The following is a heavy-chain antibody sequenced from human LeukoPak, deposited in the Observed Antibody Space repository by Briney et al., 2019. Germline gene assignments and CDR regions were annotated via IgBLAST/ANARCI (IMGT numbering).Heavy chain of an antibody. V-gene: IGHV5-51*01. CDR3: ASSGRCSSTSCYDAFDI. D-gene: IGHD2-2*01. Sequence: GESLKISCKGSGYSFTSYWIGCVRQMPGKGLEWVGIIYPGDSDTRYSPSFQGQVTISADKSISTAYLQWSTLKASDSGMYYCASSGRCSSTSCYDAFDIWGQGTMVTVSS. CDR1: GYSFTSYW. CDR2: IYPGDSDT. J-gene: IGHJ3*02.